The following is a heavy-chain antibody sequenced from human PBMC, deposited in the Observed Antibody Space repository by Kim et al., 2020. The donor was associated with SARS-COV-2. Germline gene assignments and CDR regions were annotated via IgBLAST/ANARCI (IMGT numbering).Heavy chain of an antibody. V-gene: IGHV3-23*01. CDR3: AKVAAWNWNYVDY. D-gene: IGHD1-1*01. Sequence: YADTVKGRFTISRDNSKNTLYLQMNSLRAEDTAVYYCAKVAAWNWNYVDYWGQGTLVTVSS. J-gene: IGHJ4*02.